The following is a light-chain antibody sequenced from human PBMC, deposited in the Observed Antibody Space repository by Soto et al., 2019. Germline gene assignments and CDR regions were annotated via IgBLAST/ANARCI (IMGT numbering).Light chain of an antibody. V-gene: IGKV1-33*01. CDR3: QPYNDLVS. CDR1: QGIRNY. J-gene: IGKJ5*01. Sequence: DIQMTQSPSAMSASVGDRVTITCRASQGIRNYLAWFQQKPGKVPKXLIFDASTLKTGVPSRFSGIGSGTDFSFTISSMKPEDIATYYCQPYNDLVSFGQGTRLEIK. CDR2: DAS.